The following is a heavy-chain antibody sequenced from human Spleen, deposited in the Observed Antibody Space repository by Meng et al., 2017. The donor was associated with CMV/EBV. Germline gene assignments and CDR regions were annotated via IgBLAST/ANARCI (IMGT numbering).Heavy chain of an antibody. D-gene: IGHD3/OR15-3a*01. V-gene: IGHV4-38-2*02. Sequence: SETLSLTCTVSGYSISSGYYWGWIRQPPGKGLQWIGSIFHAGDTYYNPALSSRVTISVGTSKNQFSLRLSSVTAADTAVYYCARDLDDFWTGYYAAYIDQWGQGTLVTVSS. CDR3: ARDLDDFWTGYYAAYIDQ. CDR2: IFHAGDT. J-gene: IGHJ4*02. CDR1: GYSISSGYY.